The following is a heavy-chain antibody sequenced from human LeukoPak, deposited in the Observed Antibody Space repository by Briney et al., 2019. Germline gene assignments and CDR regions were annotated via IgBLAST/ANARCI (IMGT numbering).Heavy chain of an antibody. CDR3: ARDRDSSGYYPALDY. CDR2: INPIFGTA. J-gene: IGHJ4*02. CDR1: GGTFSSYA. D-gene: IGHD3-22*01. V-gene: IGHV1-69*13. Sequence: GASVKVSCKASGGTFSSYAISWVRQAPGQGLEWMGGINPIFGTANYAQKFQGRVTITADESTSTAYMELRSLRSDDTAVYYCARDRDSSGYYPALDYWGQGTLVTVSS.